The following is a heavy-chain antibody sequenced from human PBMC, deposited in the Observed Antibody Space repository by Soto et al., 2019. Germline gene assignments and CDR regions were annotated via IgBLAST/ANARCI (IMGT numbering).Heavy chain of an antibody. J-gene: IGHJ4*02. D-gene: IGHD3-22*01. CDR3: ARHKPDYYDSTGYLFFDY. CDR2: IDPSDSYT. V-gene: IGHV5-10-1*01. CDR1: GYSFTSYW. Sequence: GESLKISCKGSGYSFTSYWISWVRQMPGKGLEWMGRIDPSDSYTNYSPSFQGHVTISADKSISTAYLQWSSLKASDTAMYQCARHKPDYYDSTGYLFFDYWGQGTLVTVSS.